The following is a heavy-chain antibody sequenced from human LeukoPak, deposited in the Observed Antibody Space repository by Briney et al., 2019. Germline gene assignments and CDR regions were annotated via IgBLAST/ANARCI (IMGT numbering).Heavy chain of an antibody. CDR2: INHSGST. Sequence: SETLSLTCAVYGGSFSGYYWSWIRQPPGKGLEWIGEINHSGSTNYNPSLKSRVTISVDTSKNQFSLKLSSVTAADTAVYYCARGRSTGYGSSWCDFDYWGQGTLVTVSS. CDR1: GGSFSGYY. CDR3: ARGRSTGYGSSWCDFDY. J-gene: IGHJ4*02. D-gene: IGHD6-13*01. V-gene: IGHV4-34*01.